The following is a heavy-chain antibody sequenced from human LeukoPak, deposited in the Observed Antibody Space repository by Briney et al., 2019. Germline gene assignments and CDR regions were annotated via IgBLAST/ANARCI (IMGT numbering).Heavy chain of an antibody. V-gene: IGHV4-4*09. CDR3: AKSYSYGYGWFDP. J-gene: IGHJ5*02. Sequence: SETLSLTCTVYGGSISSYYWSWIRQPPGKGLEWIGYIYTSGSTNYNPSLKSRVTISVDTSKNQFSLKLSSVTAADTAVYYCAKSYSYGYGWFDPWGQGTLVTVSS. CDR1: GGSISSYY. CDR2: IYTSGST. D-gene: IGHD5-18*01.